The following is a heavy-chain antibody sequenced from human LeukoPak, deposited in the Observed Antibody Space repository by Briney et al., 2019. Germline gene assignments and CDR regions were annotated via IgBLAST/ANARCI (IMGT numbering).Heavy chain of an antibody. Sequence: GTSVKVSCKASGFTFTSSAMQWVRQARGQRLEWIGWIVVGSGNTNYAQKFQERVTITSDMSTSTAYMELSSLRSEDTAVYYCAAGLNYYDISGYYYYYYYYMDVWGKGTTVTVSS. D-gene: IGHD3-22*01. CDR2: IVVGSGNT. CDR3: AAGLNYYDISGYYYYYYYYMDV. CDR1: GFTFTSSA. J-gene: IGHJ6*03. V-gene: IGHV1-58*02.